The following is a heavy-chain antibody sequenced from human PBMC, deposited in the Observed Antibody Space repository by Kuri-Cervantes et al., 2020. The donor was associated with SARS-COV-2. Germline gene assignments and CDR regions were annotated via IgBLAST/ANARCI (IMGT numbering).Heavy chain of an antibody. D-gene: IGHD3-3*01. V-gene: IGHV3-30*03. CDR3: ARDSAYYDFWSGYLTESSYYYYYYGMDV. CDR2: ISYDGSNK. CDR1: GFTFSSYG. J-gene: IGHJ6*02. Sequence: GGSLRLSCAASGFTFSSYGMHWVRQAPGKGLEWVAVISYDGSNKYYADSVKGRFTISRDNSKNTLYLQMNSLRAEDTAVYYCARDSAYYDFWSGYLTESSYYYYYYGMDVWGQGTTVTVSS.